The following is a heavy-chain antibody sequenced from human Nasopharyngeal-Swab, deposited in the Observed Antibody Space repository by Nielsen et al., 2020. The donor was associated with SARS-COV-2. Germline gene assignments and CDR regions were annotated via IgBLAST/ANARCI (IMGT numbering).Heavy chain of an antibody. V-gene: IGHV3-72*01. J-gene: IGHJ6*02. CDR3: ARDLSSIWTSGLGV. CDR1: GFTFTAHY. D-gene: IGHD6-13*01. Sequence: GESLKISCAGSGFTFTAHYMGWVRQAPGKGLEWVGRSRNKANSYTTEYAASVKGRFTISRDDSKNSLYLQMSSLRTEDTALYYCARDLSSIWTSGLGVWGQGTTVTVSS. CDR2: SRNKANSYTT.